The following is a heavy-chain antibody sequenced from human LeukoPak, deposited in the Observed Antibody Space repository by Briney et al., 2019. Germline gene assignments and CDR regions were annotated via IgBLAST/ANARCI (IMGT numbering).Heavy chain of an antibody. J-gene: IGHJ5*02. CDR3: ARGIAAAGLNWFDP. Sequence: ASVTVSCKASGGTFSSYAISWVRQAPGQGLEWMGGIIPIFGTANYAQKFQGRVTITTDESTSTAYMELSSLRSEDTAVYYCARGIAAAGLNWFDPWGQETLVTVSS. D-gene: IGHD6-13*01. CDR2: IIPIFGTA. V-gene: IGHV1-69*05. CDR1: GGTFSSYA.